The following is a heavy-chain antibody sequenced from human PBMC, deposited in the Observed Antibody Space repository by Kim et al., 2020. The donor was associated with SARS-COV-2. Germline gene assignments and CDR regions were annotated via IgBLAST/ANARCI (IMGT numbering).Heavy chain of an antibody. CDR1: GGSISSSSYY. CDR2: IYYSGST. V-gene: IGHV4-39*01. J-gene: IGHJ4*02. Sequence: SETLSLTCTVSGGSISSSSYYWGWIRQPPGKGLEWIGSIYYSGSTYYNPSLKSRVTISVDTSKNQFSLKLSSVTAADTAVYYCARLDGCGGDCYYFDYWGQGTLVTVSS. CDR3: ARLDGCGGDCYYFDY. D-gene: IGHD2-21*02.